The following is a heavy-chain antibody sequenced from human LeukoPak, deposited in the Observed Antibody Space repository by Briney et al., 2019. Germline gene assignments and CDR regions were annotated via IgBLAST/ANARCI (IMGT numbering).Heavy chain of an antibody. J-gene: IGHJ3*02. CDR2: ISSSSSTI. CDR3: ARDGQWLVDDAFDI. D-gene: IGHD6-19*01. CDR1: GFTFSSYS. Sequence: GGSLRLSCAASGFTFSSYSMNWVRQAPGKGLEWVSYISSSSSTIYYADSVMGRFTISRDNAKNSLYLQMNSLRAEDTAVYYCARDGQWLVDDAFDIWGQGTMVTVSS. V-gene: IGHV3-48*01.